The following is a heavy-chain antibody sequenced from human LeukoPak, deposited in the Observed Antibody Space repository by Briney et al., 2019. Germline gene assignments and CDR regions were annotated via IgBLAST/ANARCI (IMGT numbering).Heavy chain of an antibody. CDR3: ARQRGIAAAGTQEAGNFDY. CDR1: GDSVSSNSAA. V-gene: IGHV6-1*01. J-gene: IGHJ4*02. CDR2: TYYRSKWYS. Sequence: SQTLSLTCAISGDSVSSNSAAWNWIRQSPSRGLEWLGRTYYRSKWYSDYAVSVKSRITINPDTSKNQFSLQLNSVTPEDTAVYYCARQRGIAAAGTQEAGNFDYWGQGTLVTVSS. D-gene: IGHD6-13*01.